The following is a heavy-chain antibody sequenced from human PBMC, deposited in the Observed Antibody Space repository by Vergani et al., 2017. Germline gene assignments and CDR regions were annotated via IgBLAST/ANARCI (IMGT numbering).Heavy chain of an antibody. CDR2: VHTDGTA. Sequence: VQLQESGPGLLKPSETLSLTCSVSGASISSYFWSWIRQPAGKGLEWLGRVHTDGTAYYNPSLRTRVRLSADLSQSQFSLKMTSLTAAVTAVYFCARDQWDDDGPRGWFAPWGQGILVTVSS. CDR3: ARDQWDDDGPRGWFAP. D-gene: IGHD5-24*01. J-gene: IGHJ5*02. V-gene: IGHV4-4*07. CDR1: GASISSYF.